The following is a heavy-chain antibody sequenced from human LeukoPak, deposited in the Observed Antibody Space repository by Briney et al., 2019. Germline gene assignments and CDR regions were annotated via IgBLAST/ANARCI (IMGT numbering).Heavy chain of an antibody. V-gene: IGHV1-69*06. CDR3: ARDRVAYYDILTGGWGMDV. D-gene: IGHD3-9*01. CDR2: IIPIFGTA. CDR1: GGAFSSYA. Sequence: SVKLSCKATGGAFSSYAISWVRQAPGQGLEWMGGIIPIFGTANYAQKFQGRVTITADKSTSTAYMEMSSLRSEGTAVYYCARDRVAYYDILTGGWGMDVWGKGTTVTVSS. J-gene: IGHJ6*04.